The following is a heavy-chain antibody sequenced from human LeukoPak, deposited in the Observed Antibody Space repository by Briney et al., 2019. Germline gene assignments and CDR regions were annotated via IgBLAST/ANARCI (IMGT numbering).Heavy chain of an antibody. CDR1: GGSISSSSYY. CDR2: IYYSGST. J-gene: IGHJ4*02. Sequence: SETLSLTCTVSGGSISSSSYYWGWIRQPPGKGLEWIGSIYYSGSTYYNPSLKSRVTISVDTSKNQFSLKLSSVTAADTAVYYCAGNDYDFWSGYFDWGQGTLVTVSS. D-gene: IGHD3-3*01. V-gene: IGHV4-39*07. CDR3: AGNDYDFWSGYFD.